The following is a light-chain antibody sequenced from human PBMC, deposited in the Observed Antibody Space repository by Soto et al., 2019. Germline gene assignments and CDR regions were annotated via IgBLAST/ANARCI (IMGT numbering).Light chain of an antibody. Sequence: EIVMTQSPATLSVSPGERATLSCRASQSVSSNLAWYQQKPGQAPRLLIYGASTRATGIPARFSGSGSGTEFTLTLSSLQSEDLAVYYCQQYNNWPPLTFGGITEVEI. CDR1: QSVSSN. CDR2: GAS. V-gene: IGKV3-15*01. J-gene: IGKJ4*01. CDR3: QQYNNWPPLT.